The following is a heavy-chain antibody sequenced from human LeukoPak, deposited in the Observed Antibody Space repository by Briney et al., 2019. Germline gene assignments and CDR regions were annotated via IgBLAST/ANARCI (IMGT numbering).Heavy chain of an antibody. Sequence: ASVTVSFTASGYTVTSYYMHWVRQAPGQGLEWMGILNPSGGSTSYAQKFQGRATLTRATSTSTVYMELSGLRSEDTAVYYCASVYNYGMDVWGQGTTVIVSS. J-gene: IGHJ6*02. CDR2: LNPSGGST. V-gene: IGHV1-46*01. CDR1: GYTVTSYY. CDR3: ASVYNYGMDV.